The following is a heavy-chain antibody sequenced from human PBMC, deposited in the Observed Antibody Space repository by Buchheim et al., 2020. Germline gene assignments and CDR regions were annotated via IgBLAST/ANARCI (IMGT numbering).Heavy chain of an antibody. CDR2: ISYDGSNK. Sequence: QVQLVESGGGVVQPGRSLRLSCAASGFTFSDYGMHWVRQAPGKGLEWVAGISYDGSNKYYADSVKGRFTVSRDNPKNTLYLQMNSLRPEDTAVYYCAKGGVVAATQDSYFDYWGQGTL. CDR1: GFTFSDYG. J-gene: IGHJ4*02. D-gene: IGHD2-15*01. CDR3: AKGGVVAATQDSYFDY. V-gene: IGHV3-30*18.